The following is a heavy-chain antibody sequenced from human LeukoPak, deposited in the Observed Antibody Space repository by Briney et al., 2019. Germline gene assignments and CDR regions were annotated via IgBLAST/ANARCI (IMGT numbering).Heavy chain of an antibody. D-gene: IGHD5-18*01. J-gene: IGHJ4*02. CDR3: APTSGWLQPFDY. V-gene: IGHV3-21*01. Sequence: PGGSLRLSCAASGFTFSSYIMNWVRQAPGKGLEWVSSISSSSSYIYYADSVKGRFTISRDNAKNSLYLQMNSLRAEDTAVYYCAPTSGWLQPFDYWGQGTLVTVSS. CDR1: GFTFSSYI. CDR2: ISSSSSYI.